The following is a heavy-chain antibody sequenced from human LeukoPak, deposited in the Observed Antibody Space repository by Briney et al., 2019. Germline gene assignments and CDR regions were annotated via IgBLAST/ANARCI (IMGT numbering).Heavy chain of an antibody. CDR1: GGSISSSGYY. J-gene: IGHJ4*02. CDR3: ARPLFWSAYHIDY. D-gene: IGHD3-3*01. CDR2: IYHSGST. Sequence: PSETLSLTCTVSGGSISSSGYYWGWIRQPPGKGLEWIGTIYHSGSTYYNPSLKSRVTMSVDTSKNRFSLNLSSVTAADTAVYYCARPLFWSAYHIDYRGQGTLVTVSS. V-gene: IGHV4-39*01.